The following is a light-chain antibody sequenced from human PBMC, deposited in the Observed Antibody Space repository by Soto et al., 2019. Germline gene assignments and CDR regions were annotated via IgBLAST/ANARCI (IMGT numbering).Light chain of an antibody. CDR3: QQYDNSPIT. V-gene: IGKV3-20*01. CDR2: GAS. CDR1: QSASSSY. J-gene: IGKJ5*01. Sequence: IVLTQSPATLSVSPGERATLACRSSQSASSSYLAWYQQRPGQAPRLLIYGASSRATGIPDRFSGSGSGTDFTLTISRLEPEDFAVYYCQQYDNSPITFGQGTRLEI.